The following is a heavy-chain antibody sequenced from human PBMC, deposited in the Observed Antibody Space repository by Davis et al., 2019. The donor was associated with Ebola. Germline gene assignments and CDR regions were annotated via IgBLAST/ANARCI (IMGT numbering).Heavy chain of an antibody. D-gene: IGHD1-26*01. J-gene: IGHJ4*02. V-gene: IGHV4-30-4*02. CDR3: VKYSGKYYVY. Sequence: SETLSLTCTVSGGSISSGDYYWSWIRQPPGKGLEWIGYIYYSGSTYYNPSLKSRVTISVDTSKNQFSLNLSSVTAADTAVYYCVKYSGKYYVYWGQGILVTVSS. CDR2: IYYSGST. CDR1: GGSISSGDYY.